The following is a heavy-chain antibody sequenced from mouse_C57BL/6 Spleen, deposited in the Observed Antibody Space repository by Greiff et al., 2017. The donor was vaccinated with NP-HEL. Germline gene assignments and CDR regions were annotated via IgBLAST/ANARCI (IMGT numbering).Heavy chain of an antibody. CDR1: GFTFSSYG. CDR2: ISSGGSYT. CDR3: LAMDY. Sequence: DVKLVESGGDLVKPGGSLKLSCAASGFTFSSYGMSWVRQTPDKRLEWVATISSGGSYTYYPDSVKGRFTISRDNAKNTLYLQMSSLKSEDTAMYYCLAMDYWGQGTSVTVSS. V-gene: IGHV5-6*02. J-gene: IGHJ4*01.